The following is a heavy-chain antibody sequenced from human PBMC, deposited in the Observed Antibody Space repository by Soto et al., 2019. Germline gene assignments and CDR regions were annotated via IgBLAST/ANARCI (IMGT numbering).Heavy chain of an antibody. CDR3: AKIMLTVTTAAFDI. D-gene: IGHD4-17*01. V-gene: IGHV4-39*01. CDR2: ISYSGST. Sequence: SETLSLTCTVSGGSISSSSNFWGWIRQPPGKGPEWIGSISYSGSTYYNPSLKSRITISVDTSKNQFSLKVTSVTATDTAVYYCAKIMLTVTTAAFDIWGQGTMVTVSS. J-gene: IGHJ3*02. CDR1: GGSISSSSNF.